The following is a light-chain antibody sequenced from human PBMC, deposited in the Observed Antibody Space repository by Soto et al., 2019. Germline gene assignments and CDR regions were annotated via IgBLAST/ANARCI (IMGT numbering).Light chain of an antibody. CDR2: EVN. CDR1: SSDVGGYNF. CDR3: SSYAGSNTFV. V-gene: IGLV2-8*01. J-gene: IGLJ1*01. Sequence: QSALTQPPSASGSPGQSVTISCTGTSSDVGGYNFVSWYQHHPGKVPRLMIYEVNKRPSGVPDRFSGSKSGNTASLTVSGLQAEDEADYSCSSYAGSNTFVFVTGTKVTVL.